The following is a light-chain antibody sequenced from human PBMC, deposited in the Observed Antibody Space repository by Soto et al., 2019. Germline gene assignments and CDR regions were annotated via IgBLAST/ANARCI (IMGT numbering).Light chain of an antibody. V-gene: IGKV3-15*01. CDR1: ETVSSN. Sequence: EIVMTQSPATLSVSPGERATLSCRASETVSSNLAWYQQKLGQAPRLLIYGASTRATGIPAGFSGRGSGTDFALTISRLEPEDFAVYYCQLFAGSFGGGTKVDIK. CDR2: GAS. CDR3: QLFAGS. J-gene: IGKJ4*02.